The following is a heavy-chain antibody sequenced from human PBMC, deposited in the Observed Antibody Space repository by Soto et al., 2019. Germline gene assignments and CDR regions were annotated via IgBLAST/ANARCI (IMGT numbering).Heavy chain of an antibody. Sequence: PSETLSLTCAVSGYSISSGYYWGWIRQPPGKGLEWIGSIYHSGTTYYNPALKSRATISVDTSKNHFSLKLSSVTAADTAVYYCARGTYYFDYWGQGTLVTVSS. CDR3: ARGTYYFDY. J-gene: IGHJ4*02. V-gene: IGHV4-38-2*01. CDR1: GYSISSGYY. CDR2: IYHSGTT. D-gene: IGHD3-10*01.